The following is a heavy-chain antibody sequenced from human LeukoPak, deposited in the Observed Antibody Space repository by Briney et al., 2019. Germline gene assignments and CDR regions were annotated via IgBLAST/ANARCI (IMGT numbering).Heavy chain of an antibody. J-gene: IGHJ4*02. D-gene: IGHD3-22*01. Sequence: GGSLRLSCVVSGFTVSSNYMSWFRQAPGKGLEWVSVIYSGGSTYYADSVKGRFSISRDNSKNTLYLQMNSLRAEDTAVYYCARGGDSTGYYYGDYWGQGTLVTVPS. CDR3: ARGGDSTGYYYGDY. CDR1: GFTVSSNY. CDR2: IYSGGST. V-gene: IGHV3-66*01.